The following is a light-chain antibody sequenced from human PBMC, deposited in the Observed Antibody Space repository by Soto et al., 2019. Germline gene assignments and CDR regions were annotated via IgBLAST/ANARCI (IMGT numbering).Light chain of an antibody. CDR3: QQYGSSPWT. CDR1: QGINQY. J-gene: IGKJ2*01. V-gene: IGKV1-NL1*01. Sequence: DIQMTQSPSSLSASVGDRVTITCRASQGINQYLNWYQQKPGKAPKLLIYDASSTATGIPDRFSGSGSGTEFTLTISRLEPEDFAVYYCQQYGSSPWTFGQGTKLEIK. CDR2: DAS.